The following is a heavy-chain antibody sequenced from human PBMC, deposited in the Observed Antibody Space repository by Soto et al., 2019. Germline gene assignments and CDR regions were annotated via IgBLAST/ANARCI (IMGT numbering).Heavy chain of an antibody. CDR1: GFPFSRYW. V-gene: IGHV3-74*01. Sequence: LRLSCAGSGFPFSRYWMHWVRQVPGKGLMWVANVVPDGSGTTYADSVKGRFMVSRDNAKNMLYLQMNSLRVEDTALYYCARDVNAEPFDLWGQGTLVTVSS. CDR2: VVPDGSGT. J-gene: IGHJ5*02. CDR3: ARDVNAEPFDL.